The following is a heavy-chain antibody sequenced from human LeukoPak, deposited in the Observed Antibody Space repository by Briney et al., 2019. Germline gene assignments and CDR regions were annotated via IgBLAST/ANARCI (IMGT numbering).Heavy chain of an antibody. CDR1: GYTFTGYY. CDR2: INPNSGGT. Sequence: GASVKVSCKASGYTFTGYYMHWVRQAPGQGLEWMGWINPNSGGTNYAQTFQGRVTMTRDTSISTAYMELSRLRSDDTAVYYCARERGDIVVVVAASDAFDIWGQGTMVTVSS. D-gene: IGHD2-15*01. CDR3: ARERGDIVVVVAASDAFDI. V-gene: IGHV1-2*02. J-gene: IGHJ3*02.